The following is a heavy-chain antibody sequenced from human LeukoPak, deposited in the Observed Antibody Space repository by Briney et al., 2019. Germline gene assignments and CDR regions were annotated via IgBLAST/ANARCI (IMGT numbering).Heavy chain of an antibody. CDR1: GFIFTNYW. J-gene: IGHJ3*02. Sequence: GGSLRLSCVSSGFIFTNYWMHWVRQAPGKGLEWVSGISWNSGSIGYADSVKGRFTISRDNAKNYLYLQMNSLRAEDTALYYCAKESSSSVAFDIWGQGTMVTVSS. D-gene: IGHD2-2*01. CDR2: ISWNSGSI. V-gene: IGHV3-9*01. CDR3: AKESSSSVAFDI.